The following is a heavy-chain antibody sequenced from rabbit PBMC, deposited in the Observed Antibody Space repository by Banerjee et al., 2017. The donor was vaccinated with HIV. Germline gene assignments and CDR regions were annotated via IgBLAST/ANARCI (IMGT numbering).Heavy chain of an antibody. V-gene: IGHV1S45*01. Sequence: EQLEESGGDLVKPEGSLTLTCTASGLDFSSSYWICWVRQAPGKGLEWVGCSHTGSGTTYYASWAKGRFTISKTSSTTVTLQMTSLTAADTATYFCARRDYTYDDSGDFDPWGPGTLVTDS. CDR3: ARRDYTYDDSGDFDP. CDR1: GLDFSSSYW. CDR2: SHTGSGTT. J-gene: IGHJ2*01. D-gene: IGHD6-1*01.